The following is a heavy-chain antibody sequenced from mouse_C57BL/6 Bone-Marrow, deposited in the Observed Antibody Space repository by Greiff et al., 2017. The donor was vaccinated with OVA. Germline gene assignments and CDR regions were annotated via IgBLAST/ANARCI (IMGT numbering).Heavy chain of an antibody. CDR3: ARTTVGWYFDV. CDR2: ISSGSSTI. D-gene: IGHD1-1*01. J-gene: IGHJ1*03. CDR1: GFTFSDYG. Sequence: DVKLVESGGGLVKPGGSLKLSCAASGFTFSDYGMHWVRQAPETGLEWVAYISSGSSTIYYAATVKGRFTISRDNAKTPLFLQMASLRSEDKAMYYWARTTVGWYFDVWGTGTTVTVSS. V-gene: IGHV5-17*01.